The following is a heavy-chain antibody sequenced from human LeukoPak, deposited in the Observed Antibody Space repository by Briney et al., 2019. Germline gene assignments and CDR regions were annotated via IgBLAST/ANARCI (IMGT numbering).Heavy chain of an antibody. D-gene: IGHD1-7*01. J-gene: IGHJ5*02. CDR2: ISAYNGNT. CDR3: ARTVGAPGTTSWWFDP. CDR1: GYTFTSYG. V-gene: IGHV1-18*01. Sequence: GASVKVSCKASGYTFTSYGISWVRQAPGQGLEWMGWISAYNGNTNYAQKLQGRVTMTTDTSTSTAYMELRSLRSDDTAVYYGARTVGAPGTTSWWFDPWGQGTLVTVSS.